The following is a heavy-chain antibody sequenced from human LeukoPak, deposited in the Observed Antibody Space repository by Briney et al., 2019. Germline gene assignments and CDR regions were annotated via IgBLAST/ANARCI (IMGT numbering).Heavy chain of an antibody. CDR1: GFTFSSYA. CDR2: ISNDGRDK. Sequence: GRSLRLSCAASGFTFSSYAMHWVRQAPGKGLEWVAVISNDGRDKHYADSVKGRFTFSRDNSKNTVYLQMNSLRTKDTAMYYCARDRNAPAKYFFDYWGQGTLVTVSS. D-gene: IGHD1-1*01. V-gene: IGHV3-30*04. J-gene: IGHJ4*02. CDR3: ARDRNAPAKYFFDY.